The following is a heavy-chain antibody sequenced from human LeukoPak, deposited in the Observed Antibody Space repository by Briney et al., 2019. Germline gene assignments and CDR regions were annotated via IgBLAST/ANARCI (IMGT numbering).Heavy chain of an antibody. V-gene: IGHV4-4*02. J-gene: IGHJ4*02. CDR2: VNLQGST. CDR3: AREGGPYRPLDY. Sequence: SGTLSLTCGVSGGSITNTNYWTWVRQPPGKGLEWTGEVNLQGSTNYNPSLMGRFAISVDTSENHISLQLTSVTAADTAVYYCAREGGPYRPLDYSGQGTLVTVSS. CDR1: GGSITNTNY.